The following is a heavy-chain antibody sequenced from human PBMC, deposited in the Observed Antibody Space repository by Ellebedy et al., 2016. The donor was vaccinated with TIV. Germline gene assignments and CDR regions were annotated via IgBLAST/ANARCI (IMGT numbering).Heavy chain of an antibody. J-gene: IGHJ6*02. CDR2: ISFDGTNQ. CDR3: VKDRFSTTWTYYYGMDI. CDR1: GFSFSGYA. Sequence: GGSLRLSXAASGFSFSGYAMHWVRQAPGQGLEWVSVISFDGTNQYYADSVKGRFTMSRDNSSGTLYLHMNSLRPDDTAVYYCVKDRFSTTWTYYYGMDIWGQGTTVTVSS. D-gene: IGHD1-1*01. V-gene: IGHV3-30*18.